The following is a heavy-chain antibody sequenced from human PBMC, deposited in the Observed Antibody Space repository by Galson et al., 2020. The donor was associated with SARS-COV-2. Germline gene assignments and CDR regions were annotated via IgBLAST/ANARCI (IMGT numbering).Heavy chain of an antibody. Sequence: GGSLRLSCAASGFTFSSYAMGWVRQAPGKGLEWVSTISDNGGSTYYADSVKGRFTISRDNSMNTLYLQLNTLRADDTAVYYCAKDSGKRGWIVDYWGQGTLVTVAS. J-gene: IGHJ4*02. CDR1: GFTFSSYA. CDR2: ISDNGGST. CDR3: AKDSGKRGWIVDY. V-gene: IGHV3-23*01. D-gene: IGHD6-19*01.